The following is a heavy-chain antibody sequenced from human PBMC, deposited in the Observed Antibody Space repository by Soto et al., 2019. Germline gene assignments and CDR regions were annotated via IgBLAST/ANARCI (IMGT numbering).Heavy chain of an antibody. D-gene: IGHD2-2*01. J-gene: IGHJ4*02. CDR3: ARGGPAAGFDL. V-gene: IGHV1-8*01. CDR2: MTPSTGDS. CDR1: GYTFTTND. Sequence: QVQLVQSGAEVKKPGASVKVSCEASGYTFTTNDIDWVRQASGQGLEWMGWMTPSTGDSGYAQHSQGRIPMTRDTATGTAYLELRSLRSEHTALYYGARGGPAAGFDLWGQGTLVCVSS.